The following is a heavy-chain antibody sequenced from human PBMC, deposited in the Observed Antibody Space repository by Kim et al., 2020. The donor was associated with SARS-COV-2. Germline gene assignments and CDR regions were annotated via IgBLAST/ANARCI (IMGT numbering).Heavy chain of an antibody. D-gene: IGHD2-15*01. CDR1: FQLSNHV. CDR3: ARLSGDASGPYDL. V-gene: IGHV3-23*01. CDR2: ISGTGGVT. J-gene: IGHJ1*01. Sequence: GGSLRLSCVASGFQLSNHVVTWVRQSPGRGLEWVSMISGTGGVTRYADAVNGRFSMSRDSGADTVSLTLSSLRTDDTALYFCARLSGDASGPYDLWGQGSLVTVVS.